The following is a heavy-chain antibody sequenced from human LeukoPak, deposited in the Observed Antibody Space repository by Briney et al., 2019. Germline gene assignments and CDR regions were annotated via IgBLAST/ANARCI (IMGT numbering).Heavy chain of an antibody. V-gene: IGHV1-69*04. D-gene: IGHD3-22*01. CDR1: GGTFSSYA. CDR3: ARVPNYYDSSGYPLDY. Sequence: GASVKVSCKASGGTFSSYAISWVRQAPGQGLEWMGRIIPILGIANYAQKFQGRVTITADKSTSTAYMELSSLRSEDTAVYYCARVPNYYDSSGYPLDYWGQGTLVTVSS. CDR2: IIPILGIA. J-gene: IGHJ4*02.